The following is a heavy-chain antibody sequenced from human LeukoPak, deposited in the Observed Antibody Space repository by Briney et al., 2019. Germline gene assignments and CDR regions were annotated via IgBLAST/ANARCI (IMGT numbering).Heavy chain of an antibody. V-gene: IGHV3-30*04. D-gene: IGHD1-26*01. Sequence: PGGSLRLSCAAPGFTFSSYAMHWVRQAPGKGLEWVAVISYDGSNKYYADSVKGRFTISRDNSKNTLYLQMNSLRAEDTAVYYCASTSGLPLWGQGTLVTVSS. CDR2: ISYDGSNK. CDR1: GFTFSSYA. J-gene: IGHJ4*02. CDR3: ASTSGLPL.